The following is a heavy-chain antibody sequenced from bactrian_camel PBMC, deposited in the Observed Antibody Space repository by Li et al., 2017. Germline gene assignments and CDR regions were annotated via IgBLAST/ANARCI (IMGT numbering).Heavy chain of an antibody. Sequence: HVQLVESGGGSVQAGESLRLSCTVPRYMYRSNCVAWFREAPGKEREGVAAIDRAGAPTYTYAVAGRFTISQDDAKNTVYLQMNSLEPEDTAIYYCAADLRWCRSGYFDPQARLGYWGQGTQVTV. CDR2: IDRAGAP. CDR3: AADLRWCRSGYFDPQARLGY. J-gene: IGHJ6*01. V-gene: IGHV3S53*01. CDR1: RYMYRSNC. D-gene: IGHD2*01.